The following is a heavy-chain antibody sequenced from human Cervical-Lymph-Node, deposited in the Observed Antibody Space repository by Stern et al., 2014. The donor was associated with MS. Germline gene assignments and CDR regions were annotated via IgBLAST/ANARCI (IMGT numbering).Heavy chain of an antibody. J-gene: IGHJ2*01. V-gene: IGHV2-26*01. CDR3: ARLEMATITPWYFDL. Sequence: QVTLKESGPVLVKPTETLTLTCTVSGFSLSNARMGVSWIRQPPGKALEWLAHIFSNDKKSYSTSLKSRLTISKDTSKSQVVLTMTNMDPVDTATYYCARLEMATITPWYFDLWGRGTLVTVSS. CDR1: GFSLSNARMG. CDR2: IFSNDKK. D-gene: IGHD5-24*01.